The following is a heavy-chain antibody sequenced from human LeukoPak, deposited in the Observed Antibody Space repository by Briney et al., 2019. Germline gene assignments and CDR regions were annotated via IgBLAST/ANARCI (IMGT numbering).Heavy chain of an antibody. V-gene: IGHV3-48*03. CDR2: ISVSGGTI. D-gene: IGHD3-10*02. Sequence: GGSLRLSCAASGFPFSAYEMNWVRQAPGKGLEWVSYISVSGGTIYYADSVKGRFTISRDNAKNSLYLQMNSLRAEDTAVYYCAELGITMIGGVWGKGTTVTISS. J-gene: IGHJ6*04. CDR3: AELGITMIGGV. CDR1: GFPFSAYE.